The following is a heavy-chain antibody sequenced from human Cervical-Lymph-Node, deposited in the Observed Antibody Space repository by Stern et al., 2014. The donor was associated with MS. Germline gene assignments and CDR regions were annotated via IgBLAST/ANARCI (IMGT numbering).Heavy chain of an antibody. CDR3: ARDPGGGGLDY. D-gene: IGHD3-16*01. CDR2: INAANGTT. J-gene: IGHJ4*02. CDR1: GYTFTSYT. V-gene: IGHV1-3*01. Sequence: QVQLVQSGAEVREPGASMKVSCEASGYTFTSYTIHWLRQAPGQSLEWMAWINAANGTTKYSPKFQGRVTMTRDPSARPAYLDGSSLRSEDTALYYCARDPGGGGLDYWGQGTLVTVSS.